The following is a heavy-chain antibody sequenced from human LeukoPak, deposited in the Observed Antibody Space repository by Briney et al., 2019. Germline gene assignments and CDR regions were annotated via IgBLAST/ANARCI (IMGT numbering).Heavy chain of an antibody. D-gene: IGHD3-3*01. V-gene: IGHV3-9*01. Sequence: PGGSLRLSCAASGFVFEDFAMNWVRQVPGKGLEWVSDISWNSDRKHYADSVKGRFTISRDNAKKSLYLEMNGLRVEDTAFYYCAKSRGIGVRAFDIWGQGTMVTVSS. CDR2: ISWNSDRK. J-gene: IGHJ3*02. CDR1: GFVFEDFA. CDR3: AKSRGIGVRAFDI.